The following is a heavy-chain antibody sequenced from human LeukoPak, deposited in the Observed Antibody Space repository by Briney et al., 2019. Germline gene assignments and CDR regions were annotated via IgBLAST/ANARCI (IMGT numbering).Heavy chain of an antibody. J-gene: IGHJ4*02. V-gene: IGHV4-38-2*01. D-gene: IGHD3-3*01. CDR1: GYSISSGYY. CDR3: ARVGSRYDFWSGYYSGFDY. CDR2: IYHSGST. Sequence: PSETLSLTCAVSGYSISSGYYWGWIRQPPGKGLEWIGSIYHSGSTYYNPSLKSRVTISVDTSKNQFSLKLSSVTAADTAVYYCARVGSRYDFWSGYYSGFDYWGQGTLVTVSS.